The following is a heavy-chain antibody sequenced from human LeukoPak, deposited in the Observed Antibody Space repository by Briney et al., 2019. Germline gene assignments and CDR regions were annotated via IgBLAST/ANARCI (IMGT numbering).Heavy chain of an antibody. Sequence: PGGSLRLSCAASGFTFSSYAMHWVRQAPGKGLEYVSAISSNGGSTYYANSVKGRFTISRDNSKNTLYLQMGSLRAEDTAVYYCAKAPSAGYGSGSYYDYWGQGTLVTVSS. D-gene: IGHD3-10*01. CDR1: GFTFSSYA. V-gene: IGHV3-64*01. J-gene: IGHJ4*02. CDR2: ISSNGGST. CDR3: AKAPSAGYGSGSYYDY.